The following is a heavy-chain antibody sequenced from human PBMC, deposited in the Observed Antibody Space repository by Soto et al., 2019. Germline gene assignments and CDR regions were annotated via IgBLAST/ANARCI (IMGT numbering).Heavy chain of an antibody. D-gene: IGHD4-17*01. CDR2: INHSGST. V-gene: IGHV4-34*01. CDR3: ATGRSYYFDY. Sequence: SVTLSLTCAVYGGSFSGYYWSWIRQPPGKGLEWIGEINHSGSTNYNPSLKSRVTISVDTSKNQFSLKLSSVTAADTAVYYCATGRSYYFDYWGQGTLVTVSS. CDR1: GGSFSGYY. J-gene: IGHJ4*02.